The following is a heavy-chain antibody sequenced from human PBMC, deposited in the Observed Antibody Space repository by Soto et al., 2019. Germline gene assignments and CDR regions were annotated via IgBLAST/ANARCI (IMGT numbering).Heavy chain of an antibody. J-gene: IGHJ5*02. V-gene: IGHV4-30-4*01. CDR2: IYYSGST. CDR1: GVSISSGDYY. D-gene: IGHD3-22*01. Sequence: SETLSLTCTVSGVSISSGDYYWTWIRQPPGKGLEWIGYIYYSGSTYYNPSLKSQVTISVDTSKNQFSLKLSSVTAADSAVYSCARGRPDPYYYDTSGHYYVAWGQGTLVTVSS. CDR3: ARGRPDPYYYDTSGHYYVA.